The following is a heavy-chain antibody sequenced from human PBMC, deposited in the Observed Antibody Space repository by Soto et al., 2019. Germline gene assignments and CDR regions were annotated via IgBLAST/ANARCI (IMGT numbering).Heavy chain of an antibody. J-gene: IGHJ2*01. CDR3: ASVFGSRGYFDL. CDR1: GFTFSSYW. Sequence: VQLVESGGGLVQPGGSLRLSCAASGFTFSSYWMHWVRQAPGKGLVWVSRINSDGSSTSYADSVKGRFTISRDNAKNTLYLQMNSLRAEDTAVYYCASVFGSRGYFDLWGRGTLVTVSS. V-gene: IGHV3-74*01. CDR2: INSDGSST. D-gene: IGHD3-10*02.